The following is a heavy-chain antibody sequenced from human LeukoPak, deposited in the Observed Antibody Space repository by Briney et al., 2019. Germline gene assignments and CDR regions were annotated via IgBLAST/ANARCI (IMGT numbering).Heavy chain of an antibody. CDR2: IKQDGSEK. CDR1: GFTFSDYY. V-gene: IGHV3-7*01. D-gene: IGHD3-3*01. J-gene: IGHJ3*02. CDR3: ASAYYDFWSGYYTSAFDI. Sequence: GGSLRLSCAASGFTFSDYYMSWIRQAPGKGLEWVANIKQDGSEKYYVDSVKGRFTISRDNAKNSLYLQMNSLRAEDTAVYYCASAYYDFWSGYYTSAFDIWGQGTMVTVSS.